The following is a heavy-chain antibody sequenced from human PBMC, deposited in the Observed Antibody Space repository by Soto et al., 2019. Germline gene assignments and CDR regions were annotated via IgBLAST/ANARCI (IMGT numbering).Heavy chain of an antibody. CDR3: ARESSSSIYYYYYMDV. V-gene: IGHV4-59*12. J-gene: IGHJ6*03. D-gene: IGHD6-6*01. Sequence: SETLSLTCTVSGGSISSYYWSWIRQPPGKGLEWIGYIYYSGSTNYNPSLKSRVTISVDTSKNQFSLKLSSVTAADTAVYYCARESSSSIYYYYYMDVWGKGTTVTVSS. CDR2: IYYSGST. CDR1: GGSISSYY.